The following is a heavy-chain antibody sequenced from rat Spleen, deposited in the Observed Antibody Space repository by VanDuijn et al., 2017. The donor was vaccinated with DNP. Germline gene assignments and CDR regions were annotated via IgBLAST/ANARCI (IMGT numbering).Heavy chain of an antibody. CDR3: TTASYYGYDYGFGY. D-gene: IGHD1-7*01. CDR2: ISYDGTRT. Sequence: EVQLVESGGGLVQPGRSLKLSCVASGFTFSDYNMAWVRQAPKKGLEWVATISYDGTRTYYRDSVKGRFTISRDHARSTLYLQMDSLRSEDTATYYCTTASYYGYDYGFGYWGQGTLVTVSS. CDR1: GFTFSDYN. J-gene: IGHJ3*01. V-gene: IGHV5S10*01.